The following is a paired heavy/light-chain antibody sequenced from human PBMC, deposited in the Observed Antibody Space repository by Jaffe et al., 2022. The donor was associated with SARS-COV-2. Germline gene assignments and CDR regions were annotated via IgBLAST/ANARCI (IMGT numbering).Heavy chain of an antibody. D-gene: IGHD3-3*01. Sequence: QVTLKESGPVLVKPTETLTLTCTVSGFSLSNARMGVSWIRQPPGKALEWLAHIFSNDEKSYSTSLKSRLTISKDTSKSQVVLTMTNMDPVDTATYYCARILGLGSGVVIIRYYYGMDVWGQGTTVTVSS. J-gene: IGHJ6*02. CDR2: IFSNDEK. CDR3: ARILGLGSGVVIIRYYYGMDV. CDR1: GFSLSNARMG. V-gene: IGHV2-26*01.
Light chain of an antibody. CDR1: SSNIGSNY. J-gene: IGLJ3*02. CDR3: AAWDDSLSGLWV. Sequence: QSVLTQPPSASGTPGQRVTISCSGSSSNIGSNYVYWYQQLPGTAPKLLIYRNNQRPSGVPDRFSGSKSGTSASLAISGLRSEDEADYYCAAWDDSLSGLWVFGGGTKLTVL. V-gene: IGLV1-47*01. CDR2: RNN.